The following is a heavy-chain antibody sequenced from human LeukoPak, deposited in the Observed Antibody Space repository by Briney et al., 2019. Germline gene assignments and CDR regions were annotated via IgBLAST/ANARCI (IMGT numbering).Heavy chain of an antibody. V-gene: IGHV4-59*01. CDR2: IDYTGST. J-gene: IGHJ4*02. Sequence: SETLSLTYTVSGDSISSYYWSWIRQSPGKGLEWIGYIDYTGSTNYNPFLKSRVTISLDTPNNQFSLRLSSATAADTAVYYCARSRRPPFFDYWGQGTLVTISS. CDR3: ARSRRPPFFDY. CDR1: GDSISSYY.